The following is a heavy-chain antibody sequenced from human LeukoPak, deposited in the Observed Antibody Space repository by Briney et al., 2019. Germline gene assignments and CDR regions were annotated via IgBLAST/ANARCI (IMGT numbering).Heavy chain of an antibody. V-gene: IGHV3-9*01. CDR3: AKDAAVSDYYFDY. Sequence: GGSLRLSCAASGFTFDDHAMHWVRLTPGKGLEWISLISWNSGFIAYADSVKGRFTVSRDNAENFLYLRMNNLRAEDTALYYCAKDAAVSDYYFDYWGQGTPVTVSS. CDR2: ISWNSGFI. CDR1: GFTFDDHA. D-gene: IGHD6-19*01. J-gene: IGHJ4*02.